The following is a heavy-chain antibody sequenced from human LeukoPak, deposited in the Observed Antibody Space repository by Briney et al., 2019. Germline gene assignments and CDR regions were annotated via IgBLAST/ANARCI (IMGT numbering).Heavy chain of an antibody. CDR2: MNPNSGST. V-gene: IGHV1-8*02. CDR3: ARGHSSGWYASVGY. D-gene: IGHD6-19*01. CDR1: GYTFTSYD. Sequence: GASVKVSCKASGYTFTSYDINWVRQATGQGLEWMGWMNPNSGSTGYAQKFQGRVTMTRNTSISTAYMELSSLRSEDTAVYYCARGHSSGWYASVGYWGQGTLVTVSS. J-gene: IGHJ4*02.